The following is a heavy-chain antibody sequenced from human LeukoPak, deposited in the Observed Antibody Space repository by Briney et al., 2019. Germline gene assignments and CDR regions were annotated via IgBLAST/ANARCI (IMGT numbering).Heavy chain of an antibody. Sequence: GGSLRLSCAASGFTFSSYSMNWVRQAPGKGLEWVSSISSSSSYIYYADSVKGRFTISRDNAKNSLYLQMNSLRAEDTAVYYCARDRRPSSAGDYWGQGTLVTVSS. CDR2: ISSSSSYI. J-gene: IGHJ4*02. CDR3: ARDRRPSSAGDY. V-gene: IGHV3-21*01. CDR1: GFTFSSYS. D-gene: IGHD6-6*01.